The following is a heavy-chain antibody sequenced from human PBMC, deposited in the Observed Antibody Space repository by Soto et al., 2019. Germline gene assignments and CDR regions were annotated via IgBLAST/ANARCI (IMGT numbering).Heavy chain of an antibody. J-gene: IGHJ5*02. V-gene: IGHV1-18*01. Sequence: QVQLVQSGAEVKKPGASVKVSCKASGYTFTSYGISWVRQAPGQGLEWMGWINPYNGNTNYAQKLQGRVTMTPDTSTSTAYMKLGSLRSAETAVYSCERDPAGGNWFDPWGQGTLVTVSS. CDR2: INPYNGNT. D-gene: IGHD1-26*01. CDR3: ERDPAGGNWFDP. CDR1: GYTFTSYG.